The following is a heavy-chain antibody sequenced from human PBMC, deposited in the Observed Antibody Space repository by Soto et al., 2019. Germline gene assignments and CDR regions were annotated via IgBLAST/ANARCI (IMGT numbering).Heavy chain of an antibody. D-gene: IGHD3-9*01. J-gene: IGHJ6*02. CDR3: ARDTILTGYLHCYYYGMDV. V-gene: IGHV1-2*04. CDR2: INPNSGGT. CDR1: GYTFTGYY. Sequence: ASVKVSCKASGYTFTGYYMHWVRQAPGQGLEWMGWINPNSGGTNYAQKFQGWVTMTRDTSISTAYMELSRLRSDDTAVYYCARDTILTGYLHCYYYGMDVWGQGTTVTVSS.